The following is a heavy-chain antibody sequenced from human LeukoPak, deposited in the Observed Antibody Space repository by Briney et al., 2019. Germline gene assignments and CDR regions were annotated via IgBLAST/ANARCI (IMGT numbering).Heavy chain of an antibody. V-gene: IGHV3-53*01. Sequence: GGSLSLSCAASGFTVSTNYMSWVRQAPGKGLEWVSVISSGGTTYYADSVKGRFTISRDNSKNTLYLQMNNLRAEDTAVYYCARVSSGSYGSLDIWGQGTMVTVSS. J-gene: IGHJ3*02. D-gene: IGHD1-26*01. CDR1: GFTVSTNY. CDR3: ARVSSGSYGSLDI. CDR2: ISSGGTT.